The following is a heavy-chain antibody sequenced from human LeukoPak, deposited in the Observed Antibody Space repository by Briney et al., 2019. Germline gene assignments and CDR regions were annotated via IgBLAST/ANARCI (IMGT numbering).Heavy chain of an antibody. J-gene: IGHJ4*02. CDR2: ISGSGGST. D-gene: IGHD3-10*01. V-gene: IGHV3-23*01. Sequence: GGSLRLSCTSYGFTFGDYAMSWFRQAPGKGLEWVSAISGSGGSTYYADSVKGRFTISRDNSKNTLYLQMNSLRAEDTAVYYCAKGSSKMVRGVKHDYWGQGTLVTVSS. CDR3: AKGSSKMVRGVKHDY. CDR1: GFTFGDYA.